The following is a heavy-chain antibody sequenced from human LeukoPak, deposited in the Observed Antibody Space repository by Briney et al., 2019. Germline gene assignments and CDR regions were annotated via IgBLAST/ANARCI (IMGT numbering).Heavy chain of an antibody. Sequence: GGSLRVSCAASGFTFNSYAMTSVRQAPGEGLEWVSHVSGSGGITYYADSVKGRFTIFRDNSKNTLYLQMNSLRADDTAVYYCAKTTAGNSSGRNPGWPVDYWGQGALVTVSS. CDR1: GFTFNSYA. J-gene: IGHJ4*02. CDR3: AKTTAGNSSGRNPGWPVDY. CDR2: VSGSGGIT. V-gene: IGHV3-23*01. D-gene: IGHD6-19*01.